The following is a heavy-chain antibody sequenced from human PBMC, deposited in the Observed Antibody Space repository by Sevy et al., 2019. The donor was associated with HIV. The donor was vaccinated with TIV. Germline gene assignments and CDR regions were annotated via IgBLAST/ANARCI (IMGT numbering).Heavy chain of an antibody. CDR1: GFTFSSYA. J-gene: IGHJ4*02. Sequence: GGSLRLSCAASGFTFSSYAMHWVRQAPGKGLEWVAVISYDGSNKDYADSVKGRFTISRDNSKNTLYLQMNSLRAEDTAVYYCARGPWDIVVVPADYWGQGTLVTVSS. CDR3: ARGPWDIVVVPADY. CDR2: ISYDGSNK. D-gene: IGHD2-2*01. V-gene: IGHV3-30*04.